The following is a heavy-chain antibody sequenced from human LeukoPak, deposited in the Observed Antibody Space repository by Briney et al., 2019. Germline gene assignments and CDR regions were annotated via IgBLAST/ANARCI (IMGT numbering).Heavy chain of an antibody. D-gene: IGHD3-22*01. Sequence: GGSLRLSCAASGFTFSSYAMSWVRQAPGKGLEWVANIKQDGSEKYYVDSVKGRFTISRDNAKNSLYLQMNSLRAEDTAVYYCATSSGYYYYFDYWGQGTLVTVSS. CDR2: IKQDGSEK. J-gene: IGHJ4*02. V-gene: IGHV3-7*01. CDR1: GFTFSSYA. CDR3: ATSSGYYYYFDY.